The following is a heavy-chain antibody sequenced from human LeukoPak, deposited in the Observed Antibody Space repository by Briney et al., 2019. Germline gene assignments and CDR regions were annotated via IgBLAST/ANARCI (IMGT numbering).Heavy chain of an antibody. V-gene: IGHV4-59*12. J-gene: IGHJ4*02. CDR1: GGSISCYY. Sequence: PSETLSLTCTVSGGSISCYYWSWIRQPPGKGLEWIGYIYYSGSTNYNPSLKSRVTISVDTSKNQFSLKLSSVTAADTAVYYCARGRGYDILTGYFDYWGQGTLVTVSS. CDR3: ARGRGYDILTGYFDY. D-gene: IGHD3-9*01. CDR2: IYYSGST.